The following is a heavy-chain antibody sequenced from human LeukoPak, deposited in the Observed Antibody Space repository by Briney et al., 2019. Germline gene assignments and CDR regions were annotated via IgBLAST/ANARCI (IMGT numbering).Heavy chain of an antibody. V-gene: IGHV3-48*03. J-gene: IGHJ3*01. D-gene: IGHD2-21*02. CDR1: GFTFSSYE. Sequence: PGGSLRLSCEASGFTFSSYEMNWVRQAPGKGLEWISYISSGGMTIYYADSVRGRFTVSRDNTKNSLFLQMNSLRAEDTAVYYCARGDIKLVTYAFDVWGQGTMVTVSS. CDR3: ARGDIKLVTYAFDV. CDR2: ISSGGMTI.